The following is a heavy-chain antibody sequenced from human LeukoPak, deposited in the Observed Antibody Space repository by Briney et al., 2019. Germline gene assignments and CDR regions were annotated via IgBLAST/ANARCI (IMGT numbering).Heavy chain of an antibody. D-gene: IGHD1-26*01. V-gene: IGHV4-59*08. CDR3: ARLKSGSYYFN. CDR2: IYYSGST. Sequence: SETLSLTCTVSGGSISSYYWSWIRQPPGKGLEWIGYIYYSGSTNYNPSLKSRVTISVDTSKNQFSLKLSSVTAADTAVYYCARLKSGSYYFNWGQGTLVTVSS. J-gene: IGHJ4*02. CDR1: GGSISSYY.